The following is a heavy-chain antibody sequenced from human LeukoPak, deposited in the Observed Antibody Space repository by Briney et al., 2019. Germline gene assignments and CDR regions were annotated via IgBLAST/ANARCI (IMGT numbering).Heavy chain of an antibody. CDR1: GGTFSSYA. CDR2: IIPIFGTA. Sequence: GSSVKVSCKASGGTFSSYAISWVRQAPGRGLEWMGGIIPIFGTANYAQKFQGRVTITADESTSTAYMELSSLRSEDTAVYYCARTEKPVYYYYGMDVWGQGTTVTVSS. CDR3: ARTEKPVYYYYGMDV. J-gene: IGHJ6*02. V-gene: IGHV1-69*01.